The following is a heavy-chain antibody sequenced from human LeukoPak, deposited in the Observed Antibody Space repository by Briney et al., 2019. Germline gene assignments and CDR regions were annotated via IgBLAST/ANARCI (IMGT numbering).Heavy chain of an antibody. D-gene: IGHD3-22*01. CDR1: GFTFSSYW. CDR2: IKHDGSEG. CDR3: ARDQANYFDDSGFSTY. Sequence: GGSLRLSCAASGFTFSSYWMTWVRQAPGKGLQWVANIKHDGSEGFYVDSVKGRFTISRDNAKNSVYLQMKSLRAEDTAVYYCARDQANYFDDSGFSTYWGQGTLVTVSS. J-gene: IGHJ4*02. V-gene: IGHV3-7*01.